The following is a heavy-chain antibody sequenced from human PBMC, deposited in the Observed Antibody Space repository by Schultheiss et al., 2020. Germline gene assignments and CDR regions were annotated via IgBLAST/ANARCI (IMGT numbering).Heavy chain of an antibody. J-gene: IGHJ4*02. CDR2: LYHSGNT. CDR1: GGSISSSSYY. V-gene: IGHV4-39*07. Sequence: SETLSLTCTVSGGSISSSSYYWGWIRQPPGKGLEWIGSLYHSGNTYYNPSLKSRVTISVDTSNNQFSLKLSSVTAADTAVYYCARVHIGSYYDYWGQGTLVTVSS. CDR3: ARVHIGSYYDY. D-gene: IGHD1-26*01.